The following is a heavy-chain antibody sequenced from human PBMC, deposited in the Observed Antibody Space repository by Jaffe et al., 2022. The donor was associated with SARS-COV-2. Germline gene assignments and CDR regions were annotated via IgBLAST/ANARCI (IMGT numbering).Heavy chain of an antibody. D-gene: IGHD3-22*01. V-gene: IGHV4-4*07. CDR1: GGSISSYY. CDR2: IYTSGST. CDR3: ARDPVFTMIERDAFDI. Sequence: QVQLQESGPGLVKPSETLSLTCTVSGGSISSYYWSWIRQPAGKGLEWIGRIYTSGSTNYNPSLKSRVTMSVDTSKNQFSLKLSSVTAADTAVYYCARDPVFTMIERDAFDIWGQGTMVTVSS. J-gene: IGHJ3*02.